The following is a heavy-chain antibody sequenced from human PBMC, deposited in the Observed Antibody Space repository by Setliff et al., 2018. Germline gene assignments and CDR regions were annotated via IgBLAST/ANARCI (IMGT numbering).Heavy chain of an antibody. J-gene: IGHJ6*03. D-gene: IGHD6-13*01. Sequence: ASVKVSCKASAYNFIGYYIHWVRQAPGQGLEWMGWINPKSGVTNYAQKFQGRVTMTRDTSISTAYLDLSGLRSDDTAVYYCARDTRMIAAAGTFGYYYYYMDVWGKGTTVTV. CDR1: AYNFIGYY. CDR3: ARDTRMIAAAGTFGYYYYYMDV. CDR2: INPKSGVT. V-gene: IGHV1-2*02.